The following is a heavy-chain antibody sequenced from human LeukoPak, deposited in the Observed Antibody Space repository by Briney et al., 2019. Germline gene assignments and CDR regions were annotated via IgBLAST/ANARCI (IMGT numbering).Heavy chain of an antibody. V-gene: IGHV3-7*01. CDR1: GFSFSSHW. J-gene: IGHJ4*02. CDR3: ARDGVRDGLYFDY. D-gene: IGHD5-24*01. Sequence: PGGSLRLYCAASGFSFSSHWMSWVRQAPGKGLEWVANINQDGSEKNNVDSVKGRFTISRDNAKNSLYLQMNSLRAEDTAVYYCARDGVRDGLYFDYWGQGTPVTVSS. CDR2: INQDGSEK.